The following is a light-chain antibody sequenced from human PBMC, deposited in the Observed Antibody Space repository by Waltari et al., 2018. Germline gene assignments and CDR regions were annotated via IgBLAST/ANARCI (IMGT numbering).Light chain of an antibody. Sequence: DIVMTQSPLSLPVTPGEPASISCKPSQSLLNSNGTKYLDWLRQKPGKSPKVLIYLGSNRASGVPDRFSGSGSGTDFTLKISRVEAEDVGVYYCVQTLQSPPAYTFGQGTKLEIK. CDR3: VQTLQSPPAYT. V-gene: IGKV2-28*01. J-gene: IGKJ2*01. CDR1: QSLLNSNGTKY. CDR2: LGS.